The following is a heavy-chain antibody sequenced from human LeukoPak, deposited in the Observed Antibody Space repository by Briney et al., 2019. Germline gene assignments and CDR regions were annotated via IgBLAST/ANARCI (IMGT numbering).Heavy chain of an antibody. CDR2: IYYSGST. CDR1: GGSISSSSYY. D-gene: IGHD1-26*01. V-gene: IGHV4-39*01. Sequence: SETLSLTCTVSGGSISSSSYYWGWIRQPPGKGLEWIGSIYYSGSTYYNPSLKSRVTISVDTSKNQFSLKLSSVTAADTAVHYCARQDLNSGSFDYWGQGTLVTVSS. CDR3: ARQDLNSGSFDY. J-gene: IGHJ4*02.